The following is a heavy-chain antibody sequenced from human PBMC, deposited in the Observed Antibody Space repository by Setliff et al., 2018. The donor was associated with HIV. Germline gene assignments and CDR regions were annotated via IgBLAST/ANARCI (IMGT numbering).Heavy chain of an antibody. CDR2: IDASANT. D-gene: IGHD6-13*01. Sequence: SETLSLTCTVSGSSISSNYYWAWIRQAPGKGLEWIGCIDASANTYYNPSLKSRVTISVDTSENQFSLKLSSVTAADTAVYYCARVTGSGSSWYVISGSFDYWGQGILVTVSS. J-gene: IGHJ4*02. CDR3: ARVTGSGSSWYVISGSFDY. CDR1: GSSISSNYY. V-gene: IGHV4-38-2*02.